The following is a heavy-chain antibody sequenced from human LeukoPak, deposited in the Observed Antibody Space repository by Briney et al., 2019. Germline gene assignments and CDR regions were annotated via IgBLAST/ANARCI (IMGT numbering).Heavy chain of an antibody. V-gene: IGHV3-48*02. CDR1: GFSFKDYY. CDR2: ISSGSSTI. Sequence: PGGSLRLSCTASGFSFKDYYMNWVRQAPGKGLQWVSYISSGSSTIYSADSVKGRFTISRDNAKNSLYPQMNSLRDEDTAVYYCGRGTGYYGMDVWGQGTTVTVS. J-gene: IGHJ6*02. CDR3: GRGTGYYGMDV.